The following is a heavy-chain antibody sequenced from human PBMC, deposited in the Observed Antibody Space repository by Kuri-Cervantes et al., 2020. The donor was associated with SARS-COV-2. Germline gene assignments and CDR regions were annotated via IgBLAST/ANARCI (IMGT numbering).Heavy chain of an antibody. CDR2: IYHSGST. V-gene: IGHV4-59*08. D-gene: IGHD3-16*01. Sequence: SETLSLTCTVSGGSISSYYWSWIRQPAGKGLEWIGSIYHSGSTYYNPSLKSRVTIPVDTSRNQFSLKLSSVTAADTAVYYCARRTVGHFDLWGRGTLVTVSS. CDR3: ARRTVGHFDL. CDR1: GGSISSYY. J-gene: IGHJ2*01.